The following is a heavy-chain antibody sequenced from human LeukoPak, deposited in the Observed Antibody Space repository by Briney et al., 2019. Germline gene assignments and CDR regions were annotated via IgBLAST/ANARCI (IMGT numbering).Heavy chain of an antibody. V-gene: IGHV3-21*06. D-gene: IGHD3-16*01. Sequence: GGSLRLSCAASGFTFSDYTMNWVRQAPGKGLEWVSSIGSSGAYIYYADSVKGRFTISRDNAKNSLYLQMNSLRGEDTAVYYCARGGRRFWGQGALVTVSS. J-gene: IGHJ4*02. CDR3: ARGGRRF. CDR2: IGSSGAYI. CDR1: GFTFSDYT.